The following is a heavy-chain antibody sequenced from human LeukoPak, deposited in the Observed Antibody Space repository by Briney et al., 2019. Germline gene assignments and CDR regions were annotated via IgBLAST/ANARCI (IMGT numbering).Heavy chain of an antibody. V-gene: IGHV3-30*02. Sequence: GGSLRLSCAASGFTFSSYGMHWVRQAPGKGLEWVAFIRYDGSNKYYADSVKGRFTISRDNAKNSLYLQMNSLRAEDTAVYYCARVGPATVVSPFDYWGQGTLVTVSS. D-gene: IGHD4-23*01. CDR2: IRYDGSNK. CDR3: ARVGPATVVSPFDY. J-gene: IGHJ4*02. CDR1: GFTFSSYG.